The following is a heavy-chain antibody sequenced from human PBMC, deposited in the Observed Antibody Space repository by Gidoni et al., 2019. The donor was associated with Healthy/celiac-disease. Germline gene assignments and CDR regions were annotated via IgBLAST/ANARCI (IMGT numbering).Heavy chain of an antibody. V-gene: IGHV5-51*01. CDR1: GYSFTSYW. CDR2: IYPGDSDT. Sequence: EVQLVQSGAEVKKPGESLKISCKGSGYSFTSYWIGWVRQMPGKGLEWMGIIYPGDSDTRYSPSFQGQVTISADKSISTAYLQWSSLKASDTAMYYCARSIMITFGGVPQTDAFDIWGQGTMVTVSS. CDR3: ARSIMITFGGVPQTDAFDI. D-gene: IGHD3-16*01. J-gene: IGHJ3*02.